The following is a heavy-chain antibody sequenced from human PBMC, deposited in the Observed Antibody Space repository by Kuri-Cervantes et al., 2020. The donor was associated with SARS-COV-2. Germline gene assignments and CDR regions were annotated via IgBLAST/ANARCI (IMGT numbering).Heavy chain of an antibody. V-gene: IGHV3-64*01. CDR3: ARDRYDFWSGLGYYYYGMDV. CDR1: GFTFSSYA. J-gene: IGHJ6*02. CDR2: ISSNGGST. Sequence: GGSLRLSCAASGFTFSSYAMHWVRQAPGKGLEYVSAISSNGGSTYYANSVKGRFTISRDNSKNTLYLQMGSLRAEDMAVYYCARDRYDFWSGLGYYYYGMDVWGQGTTVTVSS. D-gene: IGHD3-3*01.